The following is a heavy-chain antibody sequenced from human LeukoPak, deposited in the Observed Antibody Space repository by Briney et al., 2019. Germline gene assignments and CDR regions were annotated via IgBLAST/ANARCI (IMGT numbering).Heavy chain of an antibody. D-gene: IGHD3-3*01. CDR1: GGSISSYY. CDR3: ARDNYDFWSGYGPYGMDV. J-gene: IGHJ6*02. CDR2: IYYSGST. Sequence: SETLSPTCTVSGGSISSYYWSWIRQPPGKGLEWIGYIYYSGSTNYNPSLKSRVTISVDTSKNQFSLKLSSVTAADTAVYYCARDNYDFWSGYGPYGMDVWGQGTTVTVSS. V-gene: IGHV4-59*01.